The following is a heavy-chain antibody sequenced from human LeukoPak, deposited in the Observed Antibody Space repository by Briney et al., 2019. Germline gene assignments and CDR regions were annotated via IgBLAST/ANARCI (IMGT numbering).Heavy chain of an antibody. D-gene: IGHD3-3*01. CDR3: AANYDFWSGPHY. Sequence: GGSLRLSCAASGFTFSSYAMSWVRQAPGKGLEWVSAISGSGGSTYYADSVKGRFTISRDNSKNTLYLQMNSLRAEDTAVYYCAANYDFWSGPHYWGQGTLVSVSS. CDR2: ISGSGGST. CDR1: GFTFSSYA. V-gene: IGHV3-23*01. J-gene: IGHJ4*02.